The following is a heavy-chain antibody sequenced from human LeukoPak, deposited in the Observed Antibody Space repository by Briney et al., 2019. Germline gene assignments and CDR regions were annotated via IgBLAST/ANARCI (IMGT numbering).Heavy chain of an antibody. Sequence: ASVKVSCKASGYTFTSYGISWVRQAPGQGLEWMGWISAYNGNTNYAQKLQGRVTMTTDTSTSTAYMELRSLRSDDTAVYYCAREHYCSSTSCYFNWFDPWGQGTPVTVSS. J-gene: IGHJ5*02. CDR1: GYTFTSYG. V-gene: IGHV1-18*01. CDR2: ISAYNGNT. CDR3: AREHYCSSTSCYFNWFDP. D-gene: IGHD2-2*01.